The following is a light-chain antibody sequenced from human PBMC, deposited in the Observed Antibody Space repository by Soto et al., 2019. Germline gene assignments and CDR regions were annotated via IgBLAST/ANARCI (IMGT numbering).Light chain of an antibody. CDR2: EAS. Sequence: EIVLTQSPATLSLSPGERATLSCRASQSAGNNLAWYQQKPGQAPGLLFYEASTRATGIPARFSGSGSGTDFTLTISSLEPEDFAVYYCQQHANWPLTFGGGTRWIS. V-gene: IGKV3-11*01. CDR1: QSAGNN. J-gene: IGKJ4*01. CDR3: QQHANWPLT.